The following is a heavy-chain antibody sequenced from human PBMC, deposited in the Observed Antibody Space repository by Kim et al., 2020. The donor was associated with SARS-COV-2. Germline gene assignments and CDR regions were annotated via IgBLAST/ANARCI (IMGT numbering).Heavy chain of an antibody. D-gene: IGHD6-19*01. CDR2: INSDGSST. J-gene: IGHJ6*02. CDR3: ARDTVALAGTFVYYYYGMDV. Sequence: GGSLRLSCAASGFTFSSYWMHWVRQAPGKGLVWVSRINSDGSSTSYADSVKGRFTISRDNAKNTLYLQMNSLRAEDTAVYYCARDTVALAGTFVYYYYGMDVWGQGTTVTVSS. CDR1: GFTFSSYW. V-gene: IGHV3-74*01.